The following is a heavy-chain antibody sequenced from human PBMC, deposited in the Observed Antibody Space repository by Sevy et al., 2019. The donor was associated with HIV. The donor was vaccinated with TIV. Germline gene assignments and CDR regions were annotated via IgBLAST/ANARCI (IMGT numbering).Heavy chain of an antibody. Sequence: GGYLRLSCAASGFTFDSYAMPWVRRVAGRGLEWVSKIGGRGFAHYYADSVKGRFIISRDTSRNTLYLQMNSLRVEDSAVYFCAKDRVTVFGVVVTFDSWGQGTLVTVSS. CDR1: GFTFDSYA. J-gene: IGHJ4*02. D-gene: IGHD3-3*01. CDR2: IGGRGFAH. V-gene: IGHV3-23*01. CDR3: AKDRVTVFGVVVTFDS.